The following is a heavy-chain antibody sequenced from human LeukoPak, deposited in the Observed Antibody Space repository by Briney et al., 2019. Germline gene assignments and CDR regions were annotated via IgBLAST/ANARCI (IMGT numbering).Heavy chain of an antibody. V-gene: IGHV3-11*04. CDR3: AREGGSTSLYYYYMDV. Sequence: GGSLRLSCAASGFTFSDYYMSWIRQAPGKGLEWVSYISSSGSTIYYADSVKGRFTISRDNAKNSLYLQMNSLRAEDTAAYYCAREGGSTSLYYYYMDVWGKGTTVTVSS. CDR2: ISSSGSTI. CDR1: GFTFSDYY. D-gene: IGHD1-26*01. J-gene: IGHJ6*03.